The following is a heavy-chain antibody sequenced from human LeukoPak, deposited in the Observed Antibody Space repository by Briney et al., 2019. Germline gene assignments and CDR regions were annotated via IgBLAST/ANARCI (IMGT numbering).Heavy chain of an antibody. D-gene: IGHD3-22*01. J-gene: IGHJ6*02. CDR2: IYYSGST. Sequence: SETLSLTCTVSGGSISSGDYYWSWIRQPPGKGLEWIGYIYYSGSTYYNPSLKSRVTISVDTSKNQFSLKLSSVTAADTAVYYCARDRPNYYDCSGYSHYYYGMDVWGQGTTVTVSS. CDR1: GGSISSGDYY. V-gene: IGHV4-30-4*01. CDR3: ARDRPNYYDCSGYSHYYYGMDV.